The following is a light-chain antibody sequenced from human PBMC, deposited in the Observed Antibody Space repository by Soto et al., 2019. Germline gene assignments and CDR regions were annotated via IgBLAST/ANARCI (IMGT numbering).Light chain of an antibody. CDR1: QSVSSN. Sequence: EIVLTQSPATLSVSPGERATLSCRASQSVSSNLAWYQQKPGQAPRLLIYGASTRATGIPDRFSGSGSGTDVTLTISSLEPEDFAVYYCQQYGSSPTTFGQGTKVDIK. CDR3: QQYGSSPTT. CDR2: GAS. J-gene: IGKJ1*01. V-gene: IGKV3-20*01.